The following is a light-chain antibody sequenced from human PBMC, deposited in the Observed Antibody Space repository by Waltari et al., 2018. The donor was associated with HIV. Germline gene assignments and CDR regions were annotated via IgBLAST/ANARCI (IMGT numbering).Light chain of an antibody. Sequence: DIVMTQSPDSLAVSLGERATINCKSSPSVLYSSNNKNYLAWYQQKPGQPPKLLLYWASTRESAVPDRFSGSGSGTDFTLTISSLQAEDLAVYYCQQYYSTPLTFGGGTKVEIK. CDR3: QQYYSTPLT. V-gene: IGKV4-1*01. J-gene: IGKJ4*01. CDR1: PSVLYSSNNKNY. CDR2: WAS.